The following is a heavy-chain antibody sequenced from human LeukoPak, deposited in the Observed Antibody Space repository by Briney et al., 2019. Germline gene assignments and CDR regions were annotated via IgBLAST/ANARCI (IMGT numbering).Heavy chain of an antibody. CDR2: IYTSGST. J-gene: IGHJ4*02. Sequence: PSETLSLTCTVSGGSISSCYWSWIRQPAGKGLEWIGRIYTSGSTNYNPSLKSRVTMSVDTSKNQFSLKLSSVTAADTAVYYCARVGLYSSSWYYFDYWGQGTLVTVSP. D-gene: IGHD6-13*01. CDR3: ARVGLYSSSWYYFDY. V-gene: IGHV4-4*07. CDR1: GGSISSCY.